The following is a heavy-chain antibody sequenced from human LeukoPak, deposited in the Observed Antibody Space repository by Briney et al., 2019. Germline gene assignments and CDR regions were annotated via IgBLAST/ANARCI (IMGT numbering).Heavy chain of an antibody. D-gene: IGHD3-22*01. J-gene: IGHJ6*02. CDR1: GFTFSSYA. CDR2: ISGSGGST. CDR3: AKAPHSSGSVVYYYGMDV. V-gene: IGHV3-23*01. Sequence: GGSLRLSCAASGFTFSSYAMSWVRQAPGKGLEWVSAISGSGGSTYYADSVKGRFTISRDNSKNTLYLQMNSLRAEDTAVYYCAKAPHSSGSVVYYYGMDVWGQGTTVTVSS.